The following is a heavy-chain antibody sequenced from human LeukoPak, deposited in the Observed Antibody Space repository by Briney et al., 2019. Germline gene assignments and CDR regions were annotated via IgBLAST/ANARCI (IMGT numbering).Heavy chain of an antibody. J-gene: IGHJ3*02. CDR2: INHSGST. Sequence: SETLSLTCAVYGGSFSGYYWSWIRQPPGKGLEWIGEINHSGSTNYNPSLKSRVTISVDTSKNQFSLKLSSVTAADTAVYYCARGPSSYDSSRPFDIWGQGPMVTVSS. D-gene: IGHD3-22*01. V-gene: IGHV4-34*01. CDR3: ARGPSSYDSSRPFDI. CDR1: GGSFSGYY.